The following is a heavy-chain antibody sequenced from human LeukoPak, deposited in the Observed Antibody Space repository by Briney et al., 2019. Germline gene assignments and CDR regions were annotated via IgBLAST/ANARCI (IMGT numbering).Heavy chain of an antibody. D-gene: IGHD6-19*01. CDR1: GFTVSSNY. CDR3: ARDFIAVAGTSRYFDY. V-gene: IGHV3-66*01. Sequence: SGGSLRLSCAASGFTVSSNYMSWVRQAPGKGLEWVSVIYSGGSTYYADSVRGRFTISRDNSKNTLYLQMNSLRAEDTAVYYCARDFIAVAGTSRYFDYWGQGTLVTVSS. CDR2: IYSGGST. J-gene: IGHJ4*02.